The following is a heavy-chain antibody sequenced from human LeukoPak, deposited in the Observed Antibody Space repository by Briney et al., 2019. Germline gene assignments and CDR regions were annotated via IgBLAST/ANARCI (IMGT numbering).Heavy chain of an antibody. CDR3: ARQGSPAMAAPDY. V-gene: IGHV4-4*07. D-gene: IGHD5-18*01. CDR1: PGSMTNYY. J-gene: IGHJ4*02. Sequence: SETLSLTCTVSPGSMTNYYWSWIRQVAGKGLEWIGRMHTRGNTNYNPSLASRVSVSVDTSKRQLSLKLTSVTAADTAVYYCARQGSPAMAAPDYWGQGTLVTVSS. CDR2: MHTRGNT.